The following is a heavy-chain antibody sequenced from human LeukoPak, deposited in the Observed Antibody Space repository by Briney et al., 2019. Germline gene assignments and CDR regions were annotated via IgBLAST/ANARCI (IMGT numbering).Heavy chain of an antibody. CDR2: ISGDGVST. J-gene: IGHJ4*02. CDR1: GPPIADFA. CDR3: AKESGKFDY. Sequence: GSLRLSCVASGPPIADFAMHWVRQAPGKGLEWVSLISGDGVSTFYTDSVRGRFSISRDNTKNSLYLEMNSLRTEDTAMYYCAKESGKFDYWGQGTLVAVSS. V-gene: IGHV3-43*02.